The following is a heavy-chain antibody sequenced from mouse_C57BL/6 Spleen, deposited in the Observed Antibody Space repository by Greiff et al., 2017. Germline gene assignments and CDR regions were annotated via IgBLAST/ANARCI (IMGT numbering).Heavy chain of an antibody. Sequence: QVQLQQPGAELARPGASVKLSCKASGYTFTSYGISWVKQRTGQGLEWIGEIYPRSGNTYYNEKFKGKATLTADKSSSTAYMELRSLTSEDSAVYFWARSGSSYAMDDWGQGTSVTVSS. CDR2: IYPRSGNT. J-gene: IGHJ4*01. D-gene: IGHD1-1*01. CDR1: GYTFTSYG. V-gene: IGHV1-81*01. CDR3: ARSGSSYAMDD.